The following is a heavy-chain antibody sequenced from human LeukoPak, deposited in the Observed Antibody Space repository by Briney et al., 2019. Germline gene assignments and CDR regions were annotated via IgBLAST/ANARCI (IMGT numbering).Heavy chain of an antibody. Sequence: PGGSLRLSCAASGFTFSRYTMIWVRQAPGKGLEWVSSINASDTYMFYADSVKGRFSISNDSAKNLMFLHMSSLRAEDTAVYYCARAPSSGWKPPDYWGQGALVTVS. CDR2: INASDTYM. CDR3: ARAPSSGWKPPDY. CDR1: GFTFSRYT. J-gene: IGHJ4*02. V-gene: IGHV3-21*01. D-gene: IGHD2-15*01.